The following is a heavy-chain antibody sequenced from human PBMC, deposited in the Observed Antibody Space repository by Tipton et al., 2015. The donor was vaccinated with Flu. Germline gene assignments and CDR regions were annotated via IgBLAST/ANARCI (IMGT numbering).Heavy chain of an antibody. D-gene: IGHD3-16*01. J-gene: IGHJ4*02. Sequence: VQLVQSGGGLVQPGRSLRLSCTASTSSFVDYAMTWVRQAPGKGLEWVAFIKSKPYGGTAELAASVKGRFNISRDDSKRIVNLQMNSLNTEDTGVYYCTSMGAVWGRGTLVTVSS. CDR3: TSMGAV. V-gene: IGHV3-49*04. CDR2: IKSKPYGGTA. CDR1: TSSFVDYA.